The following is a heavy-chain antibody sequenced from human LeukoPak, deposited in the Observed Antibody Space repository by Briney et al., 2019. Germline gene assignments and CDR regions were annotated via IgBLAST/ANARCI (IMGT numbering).Heavy chain of an antibody. J-gene: IGHJ3*02. Sequence: PGGSLRLSCAASGFTFSSYGMHWVRQAPGKGLEWVAVIWYDGSNKYYADSVKGRFTISRDNSKNTLYLQMNSLRAEDTAVYYCAKGLGGDTDDAFDIWGQGTMVTVSS. V-gene: IGHV3-33*06. CDR3: AKGLGGDTDDAFDI. CDR2: IWYDGSNK. CDR1: GFTFSSYG. D-gene: IGHD5-18*01.